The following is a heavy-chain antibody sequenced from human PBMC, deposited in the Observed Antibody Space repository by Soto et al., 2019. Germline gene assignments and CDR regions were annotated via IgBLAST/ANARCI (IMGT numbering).Heavy chain of an antibody. Sequence: EVQLVESGGGLVKPGGSLRLSCAASGFTFSNAWMSWVRQAPGKGLEWVGRIKSKTDGGTTDYAAPVKGRFTISREDSKITLYLQMNSPTTEETAVYYCTTDSPSYYYDSSGYYTSAFDYWGQGTLVTVSS. CDR3: TTDSPSYYYDSSGYYTSAFDY. D-gene: IGHD3-22*01. CDR1: GFTFSNAW. CDR2: IKSKTDGGTT. V-gene: IGHV3-15*01. J-gene: IGHJ4*02.